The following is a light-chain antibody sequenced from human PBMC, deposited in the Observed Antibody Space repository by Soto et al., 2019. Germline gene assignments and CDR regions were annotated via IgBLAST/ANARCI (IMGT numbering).Light chain of an antibody. CDR2: GAS. CDR3: QQYGNSPQT. CDR1: QSVSSSY. Sequence: EIVLIQSTATLSLSPGERATLSCRASQSVSSSYLAWYLQKPGQAPRLLIYGASSRTTGIPDRFSGSGSGTDFTLTISRLEPEDFAVYYCQQYGNSPQTFGQGTKVDIK. V-gene: IGKV3-20*01. J-gene: IGKJ1*01.